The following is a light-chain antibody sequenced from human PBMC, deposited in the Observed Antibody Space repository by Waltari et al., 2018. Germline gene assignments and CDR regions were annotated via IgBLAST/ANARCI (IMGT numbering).Light chain of an antibody. CDR3: QQYNNWPPQDA. Sequence: EIVMTQSPATLCVSAGETATLSCRASQSVGGNLAWYQQNPGQAPRLLIYAASTRATGIPGRFSGSGSGTEFTLTISSLQSEDFAIYYCQQYNNWPPQDAFGQGTKLEIK. J-gene: IGKJ2*01. CDR1: QSVGGN. V-gene: IGKV3-15*01. CDR2: AAS.